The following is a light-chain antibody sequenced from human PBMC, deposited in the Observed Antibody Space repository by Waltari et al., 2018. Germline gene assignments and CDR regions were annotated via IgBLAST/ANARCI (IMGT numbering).Light chain of an antibody. J-gene: IGLJ1*01. CDR3: LAWDTSTFFV. V-gene: IGLV3-1*01. Sequence: SFDLTQPPSVSVSPGQTASITCSGDKLGDKYVSWYQQKPGLSPVLVIYEDNKRPSGIPGRFPGSNSGNSATLTISGTQSMDEADYYCLAWDTSTFFVFGTGTRVTVL. CDR1: KLGDKY. CDR2: EDN.